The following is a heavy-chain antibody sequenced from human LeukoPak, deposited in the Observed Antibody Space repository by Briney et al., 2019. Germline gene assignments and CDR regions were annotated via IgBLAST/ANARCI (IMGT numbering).Heavy chain of an antibody. CDR1: GGSISSGGYY. J-gene: IGHJ2*01. CDR2: INHSGST. CDR3: ARRVWSRYFDL. Sequence: SETLSLTCTVSGGSISSGGYYWSWIRQHPGKGLEWIGEINHSGSTNYNPSLKSRVTISVDTSKNQFSLKLSSVTAADTAVYYCARRVWSRYFDLWGRGTLVTVSS. D-gene: IGHD2-21*01. V-gene: IGHV4-39*07.